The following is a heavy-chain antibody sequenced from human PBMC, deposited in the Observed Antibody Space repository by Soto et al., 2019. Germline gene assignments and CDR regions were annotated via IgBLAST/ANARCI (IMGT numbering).Heavy chain of an antibody. CDR1: GFTFSNAW. J-gene: IGHJ4*02. V-gene: IGHV3-15*01. D-gene: IGHD3-10*01. Sequence: EVQLVESGGGLVKPGGSLRLSCAASGFTFSNAWMRWVRQAPGKGLEWVGRIKGKTDGGTTDSAAPVKGRFSISRDDSKNTVNLQMNSLKGKNTAVYYCAIELKFGSESYFDYWGRASMVTVSA. CDR3: AIELKFGSESYFDY. CDR2: IKGKTDGGTT.